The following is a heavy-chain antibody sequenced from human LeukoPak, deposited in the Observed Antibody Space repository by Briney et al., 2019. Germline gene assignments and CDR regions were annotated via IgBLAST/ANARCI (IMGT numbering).Heavy chain of an antibody. D-gene: IGHD3-10*01. J-gene: IGHJ4*02. Sequence: SETLSLTCAVYGGSFSGYYWSWIRQPPGKGLEWIGEINHSGSTNYNPSLKSRVTISVDTSKNQFSLKLSSVTAADTAVYYCARAPSMVRGVRGDYWGQGTLVTVSS. CDR1: GGSFSGYY. CDR2: INHSGST. V-gene: IGHV4-34*01. CDR3: ARAPSMVRGVRGDY.